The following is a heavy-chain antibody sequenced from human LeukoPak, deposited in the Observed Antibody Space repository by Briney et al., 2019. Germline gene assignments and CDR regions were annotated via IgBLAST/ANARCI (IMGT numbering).Heavy chain of an antibody. Sequence: GGSLRLSCAASGFTFSSYSMNWVRQAPGKGLEWVSSISSSSSYIYYADSVKGRFTISRDNAKNSLYLQMNSLRAEDTAVYYCARDHRDGQTDYWGQGTLVTVSS. J-gene: IGHJ4*02. CDR1: GFTFSSYS. V-gene: IGHV3-21*01. CDR2: ISSSSSYI. CDR3: ARDHRDGQTDY.